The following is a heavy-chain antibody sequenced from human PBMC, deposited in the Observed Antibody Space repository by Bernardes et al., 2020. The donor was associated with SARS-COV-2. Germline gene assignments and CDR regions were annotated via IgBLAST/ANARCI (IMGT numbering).Heavy chain of an antibody. CDR3: VKERPAGDY. V-gene: IGHV3-64D*06. J-gene: IGHJ4*02. CDR2: ISDNGGTT. CDR1: GFTFSDYP. Sequence: GGSLSLSCSGSGFTFSDYPMHWVRQTPGKGLEYVSRISDNGGTTHYADSVKGRFTISGDNSKNTMFLQMSSLRVEDTAVYYCVKERPAGDYWGQGTLVTVSS.